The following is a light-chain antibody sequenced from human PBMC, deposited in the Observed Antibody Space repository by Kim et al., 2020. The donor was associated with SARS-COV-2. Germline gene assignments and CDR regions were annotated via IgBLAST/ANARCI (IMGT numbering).Light chain of an antibody. CDR1: SLRSYY. CDR3: NSRDSSANHLV. CDR2: GKN. V-gene: IGLV3-19*01. Sequence: SSELTQDPAVSVALGQTVRITCQGDSLRSYYASWYQQKPGQAPILVIYGKNNRHSGIPDRFSGSTSGNTASLTITGAQAEDEADYYCNSRDSSANHLVFGGGTQLTVL. J-gene: IGLJ2*01.